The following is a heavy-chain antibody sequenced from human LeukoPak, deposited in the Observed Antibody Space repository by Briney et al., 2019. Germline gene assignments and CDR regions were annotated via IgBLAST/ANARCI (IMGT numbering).Heavy chain of an antibody. D-gene: IGHD2-15*01. J-gene: IGHJ3*01. Sequence: GGSLRLSCAASGFSFDEHAIHWVRQAPGKGLEWVSGISYSSETIGYVDSVKGRFTVSRDNRKNSLYLQMNSLRPEDTALYYCAKDRGGGSQLGDAFDVWGQGTMVRVSS. CDR2: ISYSSETI. V-gene: IGHV3-9*01. CDR1: GFSFDEHA. CDR3: AKDRGGGSQLGDAFDV.